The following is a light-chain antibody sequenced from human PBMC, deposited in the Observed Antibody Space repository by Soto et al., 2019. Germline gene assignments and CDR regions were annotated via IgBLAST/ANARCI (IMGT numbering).Light chain of an antibody. CDR3: QYYSSSLSIT. V-gene: IGKV3-20*01. J-gene: IGKJ5*01. CDR2: GAS. Sequence: EIVLTQSPGILSLSPGERATLSCRASQSFRSTYLAWYQQKPCQAPRLLIHGASSRATGIPDRFSGSGSGTDFTLSISRLEPEDFAVYYCQYYSSSLSITFGQGTRLEIK. CDR1: QSFRSTY.